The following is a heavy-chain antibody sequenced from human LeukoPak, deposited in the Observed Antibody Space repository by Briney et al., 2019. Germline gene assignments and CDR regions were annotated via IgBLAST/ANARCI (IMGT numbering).Heavy chain of an antibody. CDR1: GGTFSSYA. CDR2: IIPIFGTA. D-gene: IGHD4-17*01. CDR3: AREPHDYGDYTLGY. V-gene: IGHV1-69*13. J-gene: IGHJ4*02. Sequence: SVKVSCKASGGTFSSYAISWARQAPGQGLEWMGGIIPIFGTANYAQKFQGRVTITADESTSTAYMELSSLRSEDTAVYYCAREPHDYGDYTLGYWGQGTLVTVSS.